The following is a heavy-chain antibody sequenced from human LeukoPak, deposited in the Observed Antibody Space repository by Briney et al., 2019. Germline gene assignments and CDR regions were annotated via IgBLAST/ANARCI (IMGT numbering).Heavy chain of an antibody. CDR2: IYYSGST. J-gene: IGHJ3*02. CDR3: ARGYSYGTRDDAFDI. Sequence: SETLSLTCTVSGGSISSYYWSWIRQPPGKGLEWIGYIYYSGSTNYNPSLKSRVTISVGTSKNQFSLKLSSVTAADTAVYYCARGYSYGTRDDAFDIWGQGTMVTVSS. D-gene: IGHD5-18*01. V-gene: IGHV4-59*01. CDR1: GGSISSYY.